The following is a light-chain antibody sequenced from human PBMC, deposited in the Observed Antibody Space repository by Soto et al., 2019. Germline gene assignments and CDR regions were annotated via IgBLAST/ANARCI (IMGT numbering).Light chain of an antibody. V-gene: IGLV2-14*03. CDR1: SSDIGSYNY. Sequence: QSALAQPASVSGSPGQSITISCTGTSSDIGSYNYISWYQQHPDKGPKVIIYGVTNRPSGVSNRFSGSKSGYTASLTISGLQAEDEADYYYCSYTTTTAYVFGTGTKLTVL. J-gene: IGLJ1*01. CDR3: CSYTTTTAYV. CDR2: GVT.